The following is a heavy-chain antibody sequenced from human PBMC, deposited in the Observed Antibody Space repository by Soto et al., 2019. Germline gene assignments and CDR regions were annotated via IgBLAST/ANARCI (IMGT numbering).Heavy chain of an antibody. D-gene: IGHD2-8*01. CDR1: GDSISSRNW. J-gene: IGHJ5*02. CDR2: IHHSWST. Sequence: QVQLQESGPGLVKPSETLSLTCAVSGDSISSRNWWSWVRQTPGKGLQYIGEIHHSWSTNYNPSLKGRVTMSVDKSKNQFSLNLNSVTAADTAIYYYPTRKLEMMYVGWFDPRGQGTLVTVSS. CDR3: PTRKLEMMYVGWFDP. V-gene: IGHV4-4*02.